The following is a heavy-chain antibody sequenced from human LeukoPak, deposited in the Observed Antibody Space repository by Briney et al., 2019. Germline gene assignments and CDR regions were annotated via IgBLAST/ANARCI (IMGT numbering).Heavy chain of an antibody. D-gene: IGHD4-17*01. CDR1: GESFNDYY. Sequence: PSETLSLTCAVYGESFNDYYWSWIRQLPGKGLEWIGEINHRGRTNYNPSLKSRVTISVDTSKNQFSLRLSSVTAADTAMYYCARVDYGDYSKDFDYWGQGILVTVSS. J-gene: IGHJ4*02. CDR2: INHRGRT. V-gene: IGHV4-34*01. CDR3: ARVDYGDYSKDFDY.